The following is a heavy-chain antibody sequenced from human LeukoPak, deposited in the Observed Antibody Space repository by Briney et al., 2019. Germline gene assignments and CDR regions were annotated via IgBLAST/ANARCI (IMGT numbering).Heavy chain of an antibody. J-gene: IGHJ5*02. CDR2: INHSGST. CDR3: ARGVIDILTGYYRSIEAISWFDP. Sequence: TPSETLSLTCAVYGDSFSGYYWSWLRQPPGKGLEWLGEINHSGSTNYNPSLKSRVTISVDTSKNQFSLKLSSVTAADTAVYYCARGVIDILTGYYRSIEAISWFDPWGQGTLVTVSS. CDR1: GDSFSGYY. V-gene: IGHV4-34*01. D-gene: IGHD3-9*01.